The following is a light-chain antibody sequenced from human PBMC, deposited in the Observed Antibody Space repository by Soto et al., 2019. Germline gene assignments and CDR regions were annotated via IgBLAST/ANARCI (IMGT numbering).Light chain of an antibody. J-gene: IGKJ1*01. V-gene: IGKV3-20*01. Sequence: EIVLTQSPGTLSLSPGERATLSCRASQSVSSSYLAWYQQKPGQAPRLLIYGASSRATGTPDRFSGSGSGTAFTLTISRLEPEDFEVYYCQQYGSSSWTFGQGTKVEIK. CDR1: QSVSSSY. CDR2: GAS. CDR3: QQYGSSSWT.